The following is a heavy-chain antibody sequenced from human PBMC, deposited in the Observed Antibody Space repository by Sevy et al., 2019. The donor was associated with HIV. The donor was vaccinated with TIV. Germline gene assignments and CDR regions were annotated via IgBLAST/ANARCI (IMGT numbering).Heavy chain of an antibody. CDR3: ARDGGYSIKWYPLY. J-gene: IGHJ4*01. CDR2: ISYEGTET. D-gene: IGHD6-13*01. CDR1: GFAFSSHA. Sequence: GGSLRLSCAASGFAFSSHAMHWVRQAPGKGLEWVATISYEGTETFYAASVGGRFTISRDNSKNMLSLQINSLRPEDRAVYYCARDGGYSIKWYPLYWGHGTLVTVSS. V-gene: IGHV3-30-3*01.